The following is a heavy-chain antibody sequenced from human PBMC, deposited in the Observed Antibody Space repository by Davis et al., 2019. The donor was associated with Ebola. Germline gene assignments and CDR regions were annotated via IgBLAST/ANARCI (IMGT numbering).Heavy chain of an antibody. D-gene: IGHD3-10*01. CDR1: GFTFSSYS. J-gene: IGHJ6*04. V-gene: IGHV3-48*02. Sequence: GESLKISCAASGFTFSSYSMNWVRQAPGKGLEWVSYISSSSSTIYYADSVKGRFTISRDNAKNSLYLQMNSLRDEDTAVYYCVREQTGLDVWGKGTTVTVSS. CDR3: VREQTGLDV. CDR2: ISSSSSTI.